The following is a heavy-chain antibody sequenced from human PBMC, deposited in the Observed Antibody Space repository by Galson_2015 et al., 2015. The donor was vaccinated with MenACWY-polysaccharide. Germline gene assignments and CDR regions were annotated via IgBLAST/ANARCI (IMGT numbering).Heavy chain of an antibody. Sequence: SLRLSCAASGFTFRTYAMNWVRQPPGKGLDWDSGISGSGGSTYYADSVKGRFTISRDNSKNTLYLQMHSLRAEDTAVYYCAKSLGFEGNYYDMDVWGQGTTVTVSS. CDR2: ISGSGGST. CDR3: AKSLGFEGNYYDMDV. V-gene: IGHV3-23*01. CDR1: GFTFRTYA. D-gene: IGHD3-16*01. J-gene: IGHJ6*02.